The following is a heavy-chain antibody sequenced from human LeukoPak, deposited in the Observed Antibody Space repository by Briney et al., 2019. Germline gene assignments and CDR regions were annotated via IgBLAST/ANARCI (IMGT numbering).Heavy chain of an antibody. D-gene: IGHD3-10*01. CDR3: AKADRGWGVITKD. CDR2: ISATGGST. V-gene: IGHV3-23*01. J-gene: IGHJ4*02. CDR1: GFTFSSYA. Sequence: GGSLRLSCAASGFTFSSYAMSWVRQAPGKGLEWVSAISATGGSTYYADSVKGRFTISRDNSKNTLDLQMNSLRAEDTAVYYCAKADRGWGVITKDWGQGTLVTASS.